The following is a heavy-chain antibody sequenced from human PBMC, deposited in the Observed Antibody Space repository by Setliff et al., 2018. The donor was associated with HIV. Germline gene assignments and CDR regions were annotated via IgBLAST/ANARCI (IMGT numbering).Heavy chain of an antibody. Sequence: KPSETLSLTCTVSGGSIRSIDYFWGWIRQPPGKGLEWLGNIWNIYYGGTTYYNPSPKGRITISVFTSSQQLSLTLTSVTPADTAVYYCARLRAAGTVHYFDPWGQGTQVTVSS. CDR2: IYYGGTT. J-gene: IGHJ5*02. D-gene: IGHD6-13*01. V-gene: IGHV4-39*01. CDR1: GGSIRSIDYF. CDR3: ARLRAAGTVHYFDP.